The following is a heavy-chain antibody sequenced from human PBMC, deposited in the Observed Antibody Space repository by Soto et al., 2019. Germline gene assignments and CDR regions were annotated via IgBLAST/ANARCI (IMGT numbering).Heavy chain of an antibody. V-gene: IGHV1-58*01. Sequence: SVKVSCKAAGFTFTSSAVQWVRQARGQRLEWIGWIVVGSGNTNYAQKFQERVTITRDMSTSTAYMELSSLRSEDTAVYYCAALPRLRLGELSSDYWGQGTLVTVS. CDR1: GFTFTSSA. CDR2: IVVGSGNT. CDR3: AALPRLRLGELSSDY. J-gene: IGHJ4*02. D-gene: IGHD3-16*02.